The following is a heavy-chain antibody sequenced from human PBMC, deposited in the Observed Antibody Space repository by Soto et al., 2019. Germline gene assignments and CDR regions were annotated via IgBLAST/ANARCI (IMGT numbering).Heavy chain of an antibody. Sequence: GGSLRLSCAASGFTFSSYGMHWVRQAPGKGLEWVAVIWYDGSNKYYADSVKGRFTISRDNSKNTLYLQMNSLRAEDTAVYYCARDLVRYSSRWYVVGDYYYMDVWGKGTTVTVSS. J-gene: IGHJ6*03. D-gene: IGHD6-13*01. CDR3: ARDLVRYSSRWYVVGDYYYMDV. CDR2: IWYDGSNK. V-gene: IGHV3-33*01. CDR1: GFTFSSYG.